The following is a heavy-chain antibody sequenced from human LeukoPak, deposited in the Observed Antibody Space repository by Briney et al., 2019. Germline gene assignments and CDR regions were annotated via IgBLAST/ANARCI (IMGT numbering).Heavy chain of an antibody. Sequence: PGGSLRLSCAASGFTFSSYSMNWVRQAPGKGLEWVSYISSSSSTIYYADSVKGRFTISRDNAKNSLYLQMNSLRDEDTAVYYRARDMDLRDYYYYYGMDVWGQGTTVTVSS. D-gene: IGHD2-2*03. CDR2: ISSSSSTI. CDR1: GFTFSSYS. V-gene: IGHV3-48*02. CDR3: ARDMDLRDYYYYYGMDV. J-gene: IGHJ6*02.